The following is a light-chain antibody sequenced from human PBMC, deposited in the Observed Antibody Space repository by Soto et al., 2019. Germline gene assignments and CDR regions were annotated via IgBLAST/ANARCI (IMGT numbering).Light chain of an antibody. Sequence: DIQMTQSPSSLSASVGDRVTITCRASQSIVNYLNWYQQKPGKAPKVLIYAASSLQSGVPLRFSGSGSGTVFTLTISSLQPEDFATYYCQQSYSTFTFGPGTKVDIK. CDR3: QQSYSTFT. CDR2: AAS. CDR1: QSIVNY. J-gene: IGKJ3*01. V-gene: IGKV1-39*01.